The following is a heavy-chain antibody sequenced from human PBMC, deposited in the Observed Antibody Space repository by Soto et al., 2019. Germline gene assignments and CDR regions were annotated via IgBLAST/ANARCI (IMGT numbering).Heavy chain of an antibody. CDR1: GGSISSGGYY. CDR3: ARGVADYDSSGPPDY. Sequence: SETLSLTCTVSGGSISSGGYYWSWIRQHPGKGLEWIGYIYYSGSTYYNPSLKSRVTISVDTSKDQFSLKLSSVTAADTAVYYCARGVADYDSSGPPDYWGQGTLVTVSS. D-gene: IGHD3-22*01. CDR2: IYYSGST. V-gene: IGHV4-31*03. J-gene: IGHJ4*02.